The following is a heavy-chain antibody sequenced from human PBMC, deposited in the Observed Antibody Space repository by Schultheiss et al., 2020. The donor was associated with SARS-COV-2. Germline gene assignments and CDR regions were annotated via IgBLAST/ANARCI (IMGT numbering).Heavy chain of an antibody. CDR1: GFSLSTSGMC. CDR2: IYWNDDK. Sequence: SGPTLVKPTQTLTLTCTFSGFSLSTSGMCVSWVRQPPGKALEWLALIYWNDDKRYSTSLKTRLTISKDTSKNQVVLTMTNMDPVDTATYYCARIQRTGGMDVWGQGTTVTVSS. V-gene: IGHV2-70*19. CDR3: ARIQRTGGMDV. J-gene: IGHJ6*02.